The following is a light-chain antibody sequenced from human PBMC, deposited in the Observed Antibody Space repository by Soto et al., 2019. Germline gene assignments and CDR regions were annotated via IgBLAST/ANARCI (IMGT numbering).Light chain of an antibody. CDR2: GAS. CDR3: QQYDDSIT. J-gene: IGKJ5*01. Sequence: EIVLTQSPDTLSLSPGESATLSCRASQTVSSSYLAWYQQTPGRAPRLLIYGASNRATGIPDRFSGSGSGTDFTLTISRLEPEDFAVFYCQQYDDSITFGQGTRLEIE. V-gene: IGKV3-20*01. CDR1: QTVSSSY.